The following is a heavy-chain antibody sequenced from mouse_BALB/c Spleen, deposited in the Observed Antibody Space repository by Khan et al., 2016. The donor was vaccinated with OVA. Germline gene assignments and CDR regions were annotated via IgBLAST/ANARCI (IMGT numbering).Heavy chain of an antibody. CDR1: GFTFSTYT. D-gene: IGHD2-1*01. J-gene: IGHJ3*01. CDR3: ARSIYGTFAY. V-gene: IGHV5-9*03. Sequence: EVELVESGGGLVKPGGSLKLSCAASGFTFSTYTISWVRQTPERRLEWVATISSGGDNTFYPDSLRGRFTISSDNAKNNLYLHMSSLRSEDTALYYCARSIYGTFAYWGQGTLVTVSA. CDR2: ISSGGDNT.